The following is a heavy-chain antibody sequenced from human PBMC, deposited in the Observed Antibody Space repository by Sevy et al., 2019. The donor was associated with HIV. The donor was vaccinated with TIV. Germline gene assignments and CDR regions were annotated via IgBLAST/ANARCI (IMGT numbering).Heavy chain of an antibody. Sequence: GGSLRLSCIGSGFSFSYYGIHWVRQAPGKGLDWVALISHDGINEYYADSVKGRFTISRDNSKNTVYLETNSLRNEDTAIYFCANAYSGSYSHSYLYALDVWGQGTTVTVSS. CDR3: ANAYSGSYSHSYLYALDV. J-gene: IGHJ6*02. D-gene: IGHD1-26*01. CDR1: GFSFSYYG. V-gene: IGHV3-30*18. CDR2: ISHDGINE.